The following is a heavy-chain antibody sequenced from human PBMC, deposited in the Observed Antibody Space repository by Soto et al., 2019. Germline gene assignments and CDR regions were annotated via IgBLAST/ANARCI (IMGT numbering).Heavy chain of an antibody. CDR2: IYYSGST. J-gene: IGHJ3*02. CDR1: GGSISSYY. D-gene: IGHD3-22*01. V-gene: IGHV4-59*01. Sequence: PSETLSLTCTVSGGSISSYYWSWIRQPPGKGLEWIGYIYYSGSTNYNPSLKSRVTISVDTSKNQFSLKLSSVTAADTAVYYCARVENYYDSSGYHDDFDIWGQGTMVTVS. CDR3: ARVENYYDSSGYHDDFDI.